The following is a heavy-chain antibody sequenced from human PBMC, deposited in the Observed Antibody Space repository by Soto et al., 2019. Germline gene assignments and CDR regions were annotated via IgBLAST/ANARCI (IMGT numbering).Heavy chain of an antibody. CDR3: ARSRAPVWDYGENYFDY. CDR2: MNPNSGNT. V-gene: IGHV1-8*01. CDR1: GYTFTSYD. J-gene: IGHJ4*02. D-gene: IGHD4-17*01. Sequence: QVQLVQSGAEVKKPGASVKVSCKASGYTFTSYDINWVRQATGQGLEWMGWMNPNSGNTGYAQKFQGRVTMTRNTSISTAYMELSSLRSEDTAVYYCARSRAPVWDYGENYFDYWGQGTLVTGSS.